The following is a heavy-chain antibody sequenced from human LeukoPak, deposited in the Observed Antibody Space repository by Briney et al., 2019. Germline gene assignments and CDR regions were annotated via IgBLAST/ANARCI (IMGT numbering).Heavy chain of an antibody. CDR2: ISGSGGST. Sequence: GGSLRLSCAASGFTFSSYAMSWVRQAPGKGLEWVSAISGSGGSTYYADSVKGRFTISRDNSKNTLYLQMSSLRAEDTAVYYCVKDRYYYYYGMDVWGQGTTVTVSS. V-gene: IGHV3-23*01. J-gene: IGHJ6*02. CDR3: VKDRYYYYYGMDV. CDR1: GFTFSSYA.